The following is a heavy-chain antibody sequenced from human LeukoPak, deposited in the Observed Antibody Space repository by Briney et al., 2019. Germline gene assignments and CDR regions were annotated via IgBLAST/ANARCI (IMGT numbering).Heavy chain of an antibody. CDR3: ARVLHKRNYDSTTYYGY. D-gene: IGHD3-22*01. CDR1: GFTFSSYD. CDR2: ISYDGSNK. V-gene: IGHV3-30*03. Sequence: GGSLRLSCAAFGFTFSSYDMHWVRQAPGKGLEWVAVISYDGSNKYYADSVKGRFTISRDNAKNSLYLQMNSLRAEDTAVYYCARVLHKRNYDSTTYYGYWGQGTLVTVSS. J-gene: IGHJ4*02.